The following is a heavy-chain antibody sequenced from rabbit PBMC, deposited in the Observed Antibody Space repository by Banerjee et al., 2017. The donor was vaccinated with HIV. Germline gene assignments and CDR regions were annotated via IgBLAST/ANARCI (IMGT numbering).Heavy chain of an antibody. V-gene: IGHV1S40*01. D-gene: IGHD4-2*01. Sequence: QSLEESGGDLVKPGASLTLTCKASGFDFSTNAMCWVRQAPGKGLEWIGCIASGSSGSTSYASWVSGRFTISLDNAQNTVFLQMTSLTAADTATYFCARNLGGSRDLCGPGTLVTVS. CDR3: ARNLGGSRDL. J-gene: IGHJ4*01. CDR2: IASGSSGST. CDR1: GFDFSTNA.